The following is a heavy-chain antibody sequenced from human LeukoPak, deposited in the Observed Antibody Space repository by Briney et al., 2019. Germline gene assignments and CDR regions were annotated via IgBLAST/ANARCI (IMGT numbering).Heavy chain of an antibody. J-gene: IGHJ4*02. CDR1: GYTFTSYG. V-gene: IGHV1-18*01. Sequence: ASVKVSCKASGYTFTSYGISWVRQAPGQGLEWMGWISAYNGNTNYAQKFQGRVTITRDTSASTAYMELSSLRSEDTAVYYCARGSSSSWPFDYWGQGTLVTVSS. CDR2: ISAYNGNT. D-gene: IGHD6-13*01. CDR3: ARGSSSSWPFDY.